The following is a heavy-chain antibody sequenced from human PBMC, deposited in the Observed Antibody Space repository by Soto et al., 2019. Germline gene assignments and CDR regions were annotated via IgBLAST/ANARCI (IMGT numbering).Heavy chain of an antibody. CDR2: IYYSGST. J-gene: IGHJ5*02. D-gene: IGHD3-10*01. CDR3: ARARGARYNWFDP. Sequence: SETLSLTCTVSGGSISSGDYYWSWIRQPPGKGLEWIGYIYYSGSTYYNPSLKSRVTISVDTSKNQFSLKLSSVTAADTAVYYCARARGARYNWFDPWGQGTLVTVSS. CDR1: GGSISSGDYY. V-gene: IGHV4-30-4*01.